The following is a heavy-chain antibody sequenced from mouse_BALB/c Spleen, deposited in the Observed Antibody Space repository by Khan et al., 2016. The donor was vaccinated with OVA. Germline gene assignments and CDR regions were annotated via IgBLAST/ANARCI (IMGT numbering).Heavy chain of an antibody. CDR2: INPSNGGT. D-gene: IGHD3-2*01. Sequence: QVQLQQSGAELVKPGASVKLSCKATGYTFTSYYMYWLKQRPGQGLEWIGEINPSNGGTNFNEKFKSKATLTVDKSSSTAYMQLSSLTSEDSAVLYSAGSATARATRWFAYWGQGTLVTVSA. J-gene: IGHJ3*01. CDR3: AGSATARATRWFAY. CDR1: GYTFTSYY. V-gene: IGHV1S81*02.